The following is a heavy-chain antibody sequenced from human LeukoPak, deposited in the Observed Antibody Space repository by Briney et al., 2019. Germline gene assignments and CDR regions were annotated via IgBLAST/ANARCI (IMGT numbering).Heavy chain of an antibody. CDR2: IRSKVYGGTP. J-gene: IGHJ4*02. Sequence: GGSLRLSCIASGFTFGDYAITWVRQAPGKGLEWVGFIRSKVYGGTPEYAASVKGRFTISRDDSKGIAYLQMNSLKTEDTAVYYCTRDQTPYYWGQGTLVTVSS. CDR3: TRDQTPYY. V-gene: IGHV3-49*04. CDR1: GFTFGDYA.